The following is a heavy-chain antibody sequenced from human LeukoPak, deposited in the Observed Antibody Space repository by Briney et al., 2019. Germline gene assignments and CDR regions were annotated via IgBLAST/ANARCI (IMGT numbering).Heavy chain of an antibody. CDR2: IYHSGST. CDR1: GGSISSSNW. CDR3: ARDSGSHPAPPYCYGSGLTAFDI. J-gene: IGHJ3*02. D-gene: IGHD3-10*01. V-gene: IGHV4-4*02. Sequence: SETLSLTCAVPGGSISSSNWWSWVRQPPGKGLEWIGEIYHSGSTNYNPSLKSRVTISVDKSKNQFSLKLSSVTAADTAVYYCARDSGSHPAPPYCYGSGLTAFDIWGQGTMVTVSS.